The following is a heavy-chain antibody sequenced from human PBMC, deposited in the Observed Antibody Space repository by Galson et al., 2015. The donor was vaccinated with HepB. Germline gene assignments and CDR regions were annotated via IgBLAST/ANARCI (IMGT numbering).Heavy chain of an antibody. V-gene: IGHV3-21*01. J-gene: IGHJ4*02. CDR3: ARDSCEYGSGSYYECY. D-gene: IGHD3-10*01. CDR2: ISSGSDYI. Sequence: SLRLSCAGSGFTFSSYSMNWVRQAPGKGLEWVSSISSGSDYIYYADSVRGRFTISRDNAKNSMYLQMNSLRAEDTAVYYCARDSCEYGSGSYYECYWGQGTLVTVSS. CDR1: GFTFSSYS.